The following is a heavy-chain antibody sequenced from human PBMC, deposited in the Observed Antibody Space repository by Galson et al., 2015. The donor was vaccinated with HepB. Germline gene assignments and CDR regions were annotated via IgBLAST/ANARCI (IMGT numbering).Heavy chain of an antibody. CDR1: GGTFSSYA. Sequence: SVKVSCKASGGTFSSYAISWVRQAPGQGLEWMGGIIPIFGTANYAQKFQGRVTITADESTSTAYMELSSLRSEDTAVYYCARDGRYCSGGSCYGWFDPWGQGTLVTVSS. V-gene: IGHV1-69*13. CDR2: IIPIFGTA. CDR3: ARDGRYCSGGSCYGWFDP. J-gene: IGHJ5*02. D-gene: IGHD2-15*01.